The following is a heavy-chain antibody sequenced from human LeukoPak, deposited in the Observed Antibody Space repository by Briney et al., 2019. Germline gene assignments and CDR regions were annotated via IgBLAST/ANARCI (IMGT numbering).Heavy chain of an antibody. Sequence: SETLSLTCSVPGGSISNYYWNWIRQPPGKGLEWIGYIYTSGSTNYNPSLKSRVTISVNTSKNQFSLKLSSVTAADTAVYYCARRNSSGYSYWFDPWGQGTLVTVSS. V-gene: IGHV4-4*09. CDR2: IYTSGST. CDR3: ARRNSSGYSYWFDP. J-gene: IGHJ5*02. D-gene: IGHD3-22*01. CDR1: GGSISNYY.